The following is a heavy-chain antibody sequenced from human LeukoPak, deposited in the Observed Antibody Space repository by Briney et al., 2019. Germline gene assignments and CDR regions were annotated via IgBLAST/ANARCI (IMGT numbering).Heavy chain of an antibody. CDR3: ASGTFYGGSRVFDY. J-gene: IGHJ4*02. Sequence: GGSLRLSCAASGFTFNDYAMHWVRQAPGKGLEWVSGIRWNGGSKGYADSVKGRSTISRDNSKNSLYLQMNSLRAEDTAVYYCASGTFYGGSRVFDYWGQGTLVTVSS. D-gene: IGHD4-23*01. CDR2: IRWNGGSK. CDR1: GFTFNDYA. V-gene: IGHV3-9*01.